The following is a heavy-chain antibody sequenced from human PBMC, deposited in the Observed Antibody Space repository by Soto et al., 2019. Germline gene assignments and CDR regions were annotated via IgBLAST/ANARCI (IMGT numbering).Heavy chain of an antibody. D-gene: IGHD3-10*01. CDR1: GGSISSGDYY. V-gene: IGHV4-30-4*01. J-gene: IGHJ6*02. Sequence: PSETLSLTCTVSGGSISSGDYYWSWIRQPPGKGLEWIGYIYYSGSTYYNPSLKGRVTISVDTSKNQFSLKLSSVTAADTAVYYCARDESFSAWDGSSRASYYYYGMDVWGQGTTVTVSS. CDR2: IYYSGST. CDR3: ARDESFSAWDGSSRASYYYYGMDV.